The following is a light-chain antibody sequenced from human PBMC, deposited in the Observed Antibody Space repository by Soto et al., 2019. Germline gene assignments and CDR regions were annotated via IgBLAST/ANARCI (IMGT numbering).Light chain of an antibody. CDR1: QSVGTN. CDR3: QQYNNWPPIT. V-gene: IGKV3-15*01. J-gene: IGKJ5*01. CDR2: DAS. Sequence: EIVMTQSPATLSVSPGERATLSCRVSQSVGTNLAWYQQKPGQAPWLLIYDASSRATGIPARFGGSGSGTEFTLTISSLQSEDFAVYYCQQYNNWPPITFGQGTRLEIK.